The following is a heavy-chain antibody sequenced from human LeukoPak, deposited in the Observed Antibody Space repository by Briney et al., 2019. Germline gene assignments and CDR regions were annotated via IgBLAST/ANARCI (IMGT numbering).Heavy chain of an antibody. J-gene: IGHJ1*01. D-gene: IGHD4-23*01. CDR1: GFTFSDYY. V-gene: IGHV3-11*01. Sequence: PGGSLRLSCAASGFTFSDYYMSWIRQAPGKGLEWVSYISSSGSTIYYADSVKGRFTSSRDNAKNSLYLQMNSLRAEDTAVYYCARDSHDYGGKPEYFQHWGQGTLVTVSS. CDR2: ISSSGSTI. CDR3: ARDSHDYGGKPEYFQH.